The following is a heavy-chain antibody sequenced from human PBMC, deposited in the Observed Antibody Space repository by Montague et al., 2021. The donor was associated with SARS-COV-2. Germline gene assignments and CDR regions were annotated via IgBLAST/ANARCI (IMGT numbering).Heavy chain of an antibody. V-gene: IGHV4-59*08. J-gene: IGHJ5*02. CDR3: ARHGRSSGRHRCGFDP. CDR1: GGAISSYY. Sequence: SETLSLTCTVSGGAISSYYWSWNWQPPGKGLEWMGNIYYSGSTNXNSSLKSRVTVTVDTSKYQFSLKLNSVTAADTAAYYCARHGRSSGRHRCGFDPWGQGTLVTVSS. D-gene: IGHD3-22*01. CDR2: IYYSGST.